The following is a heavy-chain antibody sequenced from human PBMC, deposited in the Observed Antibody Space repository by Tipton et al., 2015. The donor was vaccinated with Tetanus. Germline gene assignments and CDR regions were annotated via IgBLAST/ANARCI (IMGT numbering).Heavy chain of an antibody. CDR2: IYYSGSS. V-gene: IGHV4-39*01. D-gene: IGHD4-17*01. CDR1: GASMSSSSYY. J-gene: IGHJ3*01. Sequence: LRLSCNVSGASMSSSSYYWDWIRQPPGKGLEWIGSIYYSGSSYYNPSLESRVTISLDTSKNRFSLKLTSVTAADAAVYYCARPSTTVTPRAFGVWGQGTMVTVSS. CDR3: ARPSTTVTPRAFGV.